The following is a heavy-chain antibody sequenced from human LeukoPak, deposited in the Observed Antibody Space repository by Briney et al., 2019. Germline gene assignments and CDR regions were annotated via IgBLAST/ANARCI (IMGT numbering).Heavy chain of an antibody. CDR1: GFTFSSYA. CDR2: ISGSGGST. J-gene: IGHJ4*02. V-gene: IGHV3-23*01. Sequence: GTSLRLSCEASGFTFSSYAMSWVRQAPGKGLEWVSAISGSGGSTYYADSVKGRFTISRDNSKNTLYLQMNSLRAEDTAVYYCAKSLPGIAVAASFGYWGQGTLVTVSS. D-gene: IGHD6-19*01. CDR3: AKSLPGIAVAASFGY.